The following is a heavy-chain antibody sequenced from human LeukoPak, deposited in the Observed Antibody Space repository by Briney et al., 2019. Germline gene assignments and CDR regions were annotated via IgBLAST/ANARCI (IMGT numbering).Heavy chain of an antibody. D-gene: IGHD6-13*01. J-gene: IGHJ4*02. Sequence: TGGSLRLSCAASGFTFSGYAMHWVRQAPGKGLEWVAVISYDGSNKFYADSVKGRFTLSRDSSKNTLSLQMNSLRTEDTAVYYCARGYSSSWEVLHFDYWGQGTLVTVSS. V-gene: IGHV3-30-3*01. CDR1: GFTFSGYA. CDR2: ISYDGSNK. CDR3: ARGYSSSWEVLHFDY.